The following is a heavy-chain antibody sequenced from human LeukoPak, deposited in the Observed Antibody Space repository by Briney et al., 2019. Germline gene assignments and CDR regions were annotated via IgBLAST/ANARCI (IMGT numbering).Heavy chain of an antibody. CDR2: ISYDGSNK. CDR3: ANGPHSSSWDDAFDI. V-gene: IGHV3-30*18. D-gene: IGHD6-13*01. Sequence: GGSLRLSCAASGFTFSSYGMHWVRQAPGKGLEWVAVISYDGSNKYYADSVKGRFTIFRDNSKSTLYLQMNSLRAEDTAVYYCANGPHSSSWDDAFDIWGQGTMVTVSS. J-gene: IGHJ3*02. CDR1: GFTFSSYG.